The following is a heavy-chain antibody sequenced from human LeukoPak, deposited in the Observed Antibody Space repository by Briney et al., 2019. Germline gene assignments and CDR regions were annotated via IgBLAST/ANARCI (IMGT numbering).Heavy chain of an antibody. Sequence: GGSLRLSCAASGFTFSSYAMHWVRQAPGKGLEWVAVISYDGSNKYYADSVKGRFTISRDNSKNTLYLQMNSLRAEDTAVYYCARGSSSWYLDCVDYWGQGTLVTVSS. J-gene: IGHJ4*02. V-gene: IGHV3-30-3*01. CDR1: GFTFSSYA. CDR3: ARGSSSWYLDCVDY. CDR2: ISYDGSNK. D-gene: IGHD6-13*01.